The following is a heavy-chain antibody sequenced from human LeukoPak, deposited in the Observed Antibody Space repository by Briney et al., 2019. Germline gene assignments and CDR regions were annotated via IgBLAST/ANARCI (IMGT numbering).Heavy chain of an antibody. D-gene: IGHD3-3*01. CDR3: ARAQTSDYDFWSGYPDAFDI. V-gene: IGHV4-30-4*08. Sequence: SQTLSLTCTVPGGSISRGDYYWSSIRQPPGKGLQRIGYIYYSRSTYYHRSLKSRVTISVDTSKNQFSLKLSSVTAADTAVYYCARAQTSDYDFWSGYPDAFDIWGQGTMVTVSS. J-gene: IGHJ3*02. CDR2: IYYSRST. CDR1: GGSISRGDYY.